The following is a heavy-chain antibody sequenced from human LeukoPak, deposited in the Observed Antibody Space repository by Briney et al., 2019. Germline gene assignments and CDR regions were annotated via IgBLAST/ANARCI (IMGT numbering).Heavy chain of an antibody. CDR1: GGSVRSYN. J-gene: IGHJ4*02. D-gene: IGHD6-13*01. CDR2: IHITGNT. CDR3: ARPGSSYSFDY. V-gene: IGHV4-4*08. Sequence: SETLSLTCTVSGGSVRSYNWAWIRQPPGRGLELIGYIHITGNTNPHASLKSRVTISIDTSKNQFSLKLSSLTAADTAVYYCARPGSSYSFDYWGQGTLVTVSS.